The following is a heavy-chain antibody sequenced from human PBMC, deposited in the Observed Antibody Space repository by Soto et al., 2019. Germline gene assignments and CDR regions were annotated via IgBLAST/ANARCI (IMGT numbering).Heavy chain of an antibody. CDR1: GFTFNNYA. J-gene: IGHJ4*02. CDR2: ISGGGDTT. D-gene: IGHD3-10*01. Sequence: EVQLLESGGGLVQPGGSLRLSCAASGFTFNNYAMTWVRQAPGKGLEWVSAISGGGDTTSYADSVKGRFTVSRGGSKNPLDRQMGKLRAEDTALYYCAKGRGGSGSLTPRVDFWGQGTLVTVSS. V-gene: IGHV3-23*01. CDR3: AKGRGGSGSLTPRVDF.